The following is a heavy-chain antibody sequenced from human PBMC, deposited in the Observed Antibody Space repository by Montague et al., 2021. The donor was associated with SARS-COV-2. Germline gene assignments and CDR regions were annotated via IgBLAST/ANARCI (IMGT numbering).Heavy chain of an antibody. Sequence: NPSLKSRVTIFIDKSKNHFSLQLSSVTAVDTAVYYCARGGTYHYGMDVWGQGTTVAVSS. D-gene: IGHD3-16*01. J-gene: IGHJ6*02. V-gene: IGHV4/OR15-8*02. CDR3: ARGGTYHYGMDV.